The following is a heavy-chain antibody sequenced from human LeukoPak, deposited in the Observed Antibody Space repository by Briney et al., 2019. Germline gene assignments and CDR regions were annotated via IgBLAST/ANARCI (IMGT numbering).Heavy chain of an antibody. CDR1: EFTFNNYA. D-gene: IGHD3-3*01. CDR2: VSGSGGST. V-gene: IGHV3-23*01. CDR3: AKGLSASGRFNAFDI. Sequence: GGSLRLSCAASEFTFNNYAMNWVRQAPGKGLEWVAAVSGSGGSTYHADSVRGRFTISRDNSKNTLYLQMSSLRVEDTAVYHCAKGLSASGRFNAFDIWGQGTMVTVSS. J-gene: IGHJ3*02.